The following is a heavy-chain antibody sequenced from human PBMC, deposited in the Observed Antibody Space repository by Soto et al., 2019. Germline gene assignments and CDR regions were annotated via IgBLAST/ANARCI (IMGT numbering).Heavy chain of an antibody. CDR1: GGSISSGDYY. D-gene: IGHD3-22*01. CDR3: ARGYYYDSSGYSNPQDV. CDR2: IYYSGST. V-gene: IGHV4-30-4*01. J-gene: IGHJ6*02. Sequence: SETLSLTCTVSGGSISSGDYYWSWIRQPPGKGLEWIGYIYYSGSTYYNPSLKSRVTISVDTSKNQFSLKLSSVTAADTAVYYCARGYYYDSSGYSNPQDVWGQGTTVT.